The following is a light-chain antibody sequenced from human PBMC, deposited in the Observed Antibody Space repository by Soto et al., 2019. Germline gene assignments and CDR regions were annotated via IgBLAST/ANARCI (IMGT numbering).Light chain of an antibody. CDR1: SSDVGAYRH. V-gene: IGLV2-14*01. J-gene: IGLJ1*01. Sequence: QSVLTQPASVSGSPGQAITISCTGTSSDVGAYRHVSWHQQYPGKAPKLMIYDVSDRPSGVSYRFSGSKSGNTASLTISGLQAEDEADYYCSAYTTSRSYIFGSWTKVTVL. CDR2: DVS. CDR3: SAYTTSRSYI.